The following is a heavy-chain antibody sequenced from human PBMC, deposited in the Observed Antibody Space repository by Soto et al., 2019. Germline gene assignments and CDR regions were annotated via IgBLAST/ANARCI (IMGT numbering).Heavy chain of an antibody. D-gene: IGHD5-12*01. CDR2: INHSGST. V-gene: IGHV4-34*01. CDR3: ARGGDIVATAGAFDI. Sequence: QVQLQQWGAGLLKPSETLSLTCAVYGGSFSGYYWSWIRQPPGKGLEWIGEINHSGSTHYNPSLKSRVTISVDTSKNQFSLKLSAVTAADTAVYYCARGGDIVATAGAFDIWGQGTMVTVSS. J-gene: IGHJ3*02. CDR1: GGSFSGYY.